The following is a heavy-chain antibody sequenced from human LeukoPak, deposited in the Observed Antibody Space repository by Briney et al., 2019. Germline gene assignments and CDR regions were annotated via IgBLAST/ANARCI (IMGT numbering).Heavy chain of an antibody. J-gene: IGHJ6*02. CDR3: AKDLPISGWYYYYYGMDV. Sequence: GGSLRLSCAASGFTFSSYAMSWVRQAPGKGLEWVSAISGSGGSTYYADSVKGRFTISRDNSKNTLYLQMNSLRAEDTAVYYCAKDLPISGWYYYYYGMDVWGQGTTVTVSS. V-gene: IGHV3-23*01. CDR1: GFTFSSYA. CDR2: ISGSGGST. D-gene: IGHD6-19*01.